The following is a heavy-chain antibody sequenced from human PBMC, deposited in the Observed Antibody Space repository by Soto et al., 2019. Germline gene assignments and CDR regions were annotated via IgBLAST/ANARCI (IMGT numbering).Heavy chain of an antibody. Sequence: EVQLVESGGDLVQPGGSLRLSCAASGFTFTNYWMHWVRQAPGRGLLWISRINPDGSTTFYADSVKGRFTISRDNAKNTLYLQINSLRGEDTAVYYCASLPQDVSPVPGNEGPDYWGQGTLVTVSS. CDR1: GFTFTNYW. V-gene: IGHV3-74*01. D-gene: IGHD6-19*01. CDR3: ASLPQDVSPVPGNEGPDY. CDR2: INPDGSTT. J-gene: IGHJ4*02.